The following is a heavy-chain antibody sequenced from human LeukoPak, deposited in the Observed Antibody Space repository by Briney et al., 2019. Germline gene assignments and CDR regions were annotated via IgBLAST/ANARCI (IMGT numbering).Heavy chain of an antibody. CDR3: TKSDGYGLIRI. Sequence: SETLSLTCSVSGDSIIGDYWGWIRQPPGKGLEWIGNIYYTGNTYYNSSLKSRVTMSLDTSKNQFSLKVISMTAADTAAYYCTKSDGYGLIRICGRGTMVTVSS. CDR2: IYYTGNT. V-gene: IGHV4-59*04. J-gene: IGHJ3*02. D-gene: IGHD5-18*01. CDR1: GDSIIGDY.